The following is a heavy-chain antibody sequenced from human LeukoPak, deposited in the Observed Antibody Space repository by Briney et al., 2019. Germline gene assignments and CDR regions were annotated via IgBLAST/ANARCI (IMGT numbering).Heavy chain of an antibody. J-gene: IGHJ4*02. D-gene: IGHD3-3*01. CDR3: AKDWDFWSALDY. CDR1: GFTFSSYA. Sequence: PGRSLRLSCAASGFTFSSYAMHWVRQAPGKGLEWVAFIRHDGSNKNYADSVKGRFTISRDDSKNTVYLQINSLRAEDTAVYYCAKDWDFWSALDYWGQGTLVTVSS. V-gene: IGHV3-30*02. CDR2: IRHDGSNK.